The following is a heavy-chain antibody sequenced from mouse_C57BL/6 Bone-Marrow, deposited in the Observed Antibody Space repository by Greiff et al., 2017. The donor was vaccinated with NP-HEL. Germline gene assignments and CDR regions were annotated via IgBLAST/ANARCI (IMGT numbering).Heavy chain of an antibody. CDR3: ARLSTTVVGDY. J-gene: IGHJ2*01. CDR1: GFTFTDYY. V-gene: IGHV7-3*01. CDR2: IRNKANGYTT. D-gene: IGHD1-1*01. Sequence: EVHLVESGGGLVQPGGSLSLSCAASGFTFTDYYMSWVRQPPGKALEWLGFIRNKANGYTTEYSASVKGRFTISRDNSQSILYLQMNALGAEDSATYYCARLSTTVVGDYWGQGTTLTVAS.